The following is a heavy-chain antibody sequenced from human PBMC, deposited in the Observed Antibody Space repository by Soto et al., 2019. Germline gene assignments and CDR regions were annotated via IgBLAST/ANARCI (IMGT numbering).Heavy chain of an antibody. CDR1: GYTFTIYG. V-gene: IGHV1-18*01. J-gene: IGHJ4*02. Sequence: ASVKDSCKASGYTFTIYGISWVRQAPGQGLEWMGWISAYNGNTNYAQKLQGRVTMTTDTSTSTAYMELRSLRSDDTAVYYCARHYDILTGYYRPFDYWGQGTLVTVSS. D-gene: IGHD3-9*01. CDR2: ISAYNGNT. CDR3: ARHYDILTGYYRPFDY.